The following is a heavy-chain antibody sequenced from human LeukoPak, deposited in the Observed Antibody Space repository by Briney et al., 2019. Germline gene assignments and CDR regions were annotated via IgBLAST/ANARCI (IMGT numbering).Heavy chain of an antibody. CDR3: AKVWTRFLEWLLPTFDY. CDR1: GFTFSSYA. D-gene: IGHD3-3*01. V-gene: IGHV3-23*01. CDR2: ISGSGGST. Sequence: GGSLRLSCAASGFTFSSYAMSWVRQAPGKGLEWVSAISGSGGSTYYADSVKGRFTISRDNSKNTLYLQMNSLRAEDTAVYYCAKVWTRFLEWLLPTFDYWGQGTLVTVSS. J-gene: IGHJ4*02.